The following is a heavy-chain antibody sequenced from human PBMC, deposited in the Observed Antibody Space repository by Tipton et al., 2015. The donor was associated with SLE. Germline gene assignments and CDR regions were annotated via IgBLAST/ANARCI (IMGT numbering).Heavy chain of an antibody. V-gene: IGHV3-30-3*01. CDR3: AGSLGVRGVIGGFDY. D-gene: IGHD3-10*01. J-gene: IGHJ4*02. Sequence: RSLRLSCAASGFTFSSYAMHWVRQAPGKGLEWVAVISYDGSNKYYADSVKGRFTISRDNSKNTLYLQMNSLRAEDTAVYYCAGSLGVRGVIGGFDYWGQGTLVTVSS. CDR1: GFTFSSYA. CDR2: ISYDGSNK.